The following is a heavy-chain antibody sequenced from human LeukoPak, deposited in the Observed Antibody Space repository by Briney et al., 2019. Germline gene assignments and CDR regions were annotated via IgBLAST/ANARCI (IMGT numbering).Heavy chain of an antibody. CDR1: GFIFSKYA. CDR2: ITASGGRT. D-gene: IGHD1-1*01. Sequence: GGSLRLSCAASGFIFSKYAMRWVRQAPGKGPEWVSSITASGGRTYYADSVQGRFTISRDNSKNTLYLQINSLRAEDTAVFYCARGSETGTTSRWFDPWGQGTLVTVSS. J-gene: IGHJ5*02. CDR3: ARGSETGTTSRWFDP. V-gene: IGHV3-23*01.